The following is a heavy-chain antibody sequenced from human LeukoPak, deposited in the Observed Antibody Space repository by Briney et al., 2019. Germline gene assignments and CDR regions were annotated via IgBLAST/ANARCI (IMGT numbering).Heavy chain of an antibody. CDR1: GFTFKTYA. CDR2: NSPSGDNT. D-gene: IGHD1-1*01. J-gene: IGHJ5*01. V-gene: IGHV3-23*01. Sequence: GGSLRLSCAASGFTFKTYAMSWVRQAPGKGPEWVSANSPSGDNTYYAYSVKGRFTISRDNSKNTLYLQMNSLRVEDTAIYYCAKDLRHRRTCNCYLWFASWGQGTLVTVSS. CDR3: AKDLRHRRTCNCYLWFAS.